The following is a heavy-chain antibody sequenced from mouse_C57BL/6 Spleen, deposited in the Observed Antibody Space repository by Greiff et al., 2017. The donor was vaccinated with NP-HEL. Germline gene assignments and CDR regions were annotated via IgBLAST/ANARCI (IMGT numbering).Heavy chain of an antibody. CDR1: GYTFTSYG. J-gene: IGHJ1*03. CDR2: IYPRSGNT. Sequence: QVQLKESGAELARPGASVKLSCKASGYTFTSYGISWVKQRTGQGLEWIGEIYPRSGNTYYNEKFKGKATLTVDKSSSTAYMELRSLTSEDSAVYFCARGDYDSHWYFDVWGTGTTVTVSS. CDR3: ARGDYDSHWYFDV. D-gene: IGHD2-4*01. V-gene: IGHV1-81*01.